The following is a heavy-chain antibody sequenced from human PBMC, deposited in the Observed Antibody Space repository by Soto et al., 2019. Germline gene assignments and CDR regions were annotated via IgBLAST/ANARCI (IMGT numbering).Heavy chain of an antibody. Sequence: QVQLVQSGAEVRKPGSSMKVSCKAPGGTFSTYIISWVRQAPGQGLEWMGRIIPIPDITNYAQKFQGRVTITADRSTSTAYMELTSLKSEDTAVYYCARDRITTRGDAFDLWGQGTIVTVSS. V-gene: IGHV1-69*08. CDR3: ARDRITTRGDAFDL. CDR2: IIPIPDIT. D-gene: IGHD3-3*01. J-gene: IGHJ3*01. CDR1: GGTFSTYI.